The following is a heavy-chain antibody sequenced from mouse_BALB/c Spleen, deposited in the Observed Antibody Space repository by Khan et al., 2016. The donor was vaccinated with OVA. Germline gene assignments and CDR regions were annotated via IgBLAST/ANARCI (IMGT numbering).Heavy chain of an antibody. Sequence: EVQLQQSGPELVKPGASVKMSCKASGYTFTDYYMKWVKQSPGKSLEWFGDINPNNGDTFYNQKFKGKATLTVDKSSRTAYMQLNSLHSGDYALYFCTRGLFDVWGAGTTVTVAS. J-gene: IGHJ1*01. CDR3: TRGLFDV. CDR2: INPNNGDT. CDR1: GYTFTDYY. V-gene: IGHV1-19*01.